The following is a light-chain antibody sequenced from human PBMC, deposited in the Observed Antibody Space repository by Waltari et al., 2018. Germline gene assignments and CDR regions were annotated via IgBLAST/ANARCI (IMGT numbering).Light chain of an antibody. J-gene: IGKJ4*01. Sequence: DIQVTQSPSSLSAPVGDRVTITCRTSQAINGYLNWYQQKPGKAPKILIYGASNLQSGVPSRFSGSGSGTDFTLTISSLQPEDFATYYFQQSYTTPLTFGGGTKVEIK. CDR2: GAS. CDR3: QQSYTTPLT. CDR1: QAINGY. V-gene: IGKV1-39*01.